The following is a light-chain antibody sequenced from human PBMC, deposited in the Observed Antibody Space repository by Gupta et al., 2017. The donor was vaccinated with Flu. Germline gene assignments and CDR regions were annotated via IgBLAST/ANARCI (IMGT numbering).Light chain of an antibody. V-gene: IGLV4-69*01. Sequence: SVNLTWTRSSGNSSYATGWHQQQPEKDPRYLMKINSDGSPRRGEGIPDRFSASSSDAQRNLAITCRQSEDEADDYWQTWVTGPVFGGGTKLTVL. CDR2: INSDGSP. J-gene: IGLJ3*02. CDR3: QTWVTGPV. CDR1: SGNSSYA.